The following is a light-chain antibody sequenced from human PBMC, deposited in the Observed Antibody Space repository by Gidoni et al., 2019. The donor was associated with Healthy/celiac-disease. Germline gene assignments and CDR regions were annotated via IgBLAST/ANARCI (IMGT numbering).Light chain of an antibody. CDR1: QSVLYSSNNKNY. CDR3: QQYYSTPNT. V-gene: IGKV4-1*01. Sequence: DIVMTQSPDSLAVSLGEWATINCKSSQSVLYSSNNKNYLAWYQQKPGQPPKLLIYWASTREPGVPDRFSGSGSGTDFTLTSSSLQAEDVAVYYCQQYYSTPNTFGQGTKLEIK. J-gene: IGKJ2*01. CDR2: WAS.